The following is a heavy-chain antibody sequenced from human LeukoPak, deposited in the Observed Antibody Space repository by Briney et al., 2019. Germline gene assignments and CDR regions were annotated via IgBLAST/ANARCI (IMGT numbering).Heavy chain of an antibody. CDR1: GFTFSSYA. V-gene: IGHV3-30-3*01. CDR2: ISYDGSNK. Sequence: GRSLRLSCAASGFTFSSYAMHWVRQAPGKGLEWVAVISYDGSNKYYADSVKGRSTISRDNSKNTLYLQMNSLRAEDTAVYYCARAQRSSSSNYYYGMDVWGQGTTVTVSS. J-gene: IGHJ6*02. D-gene: IGHD6-6*01. CDR3: ARAQRSSSSNYYYGMDV.